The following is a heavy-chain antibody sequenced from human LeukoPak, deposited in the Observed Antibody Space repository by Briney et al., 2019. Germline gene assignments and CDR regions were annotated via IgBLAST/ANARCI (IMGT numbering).Heavy chain of an antibody. CDR3: ARLAVAGTGDF. CDR2: INPSGGST. CDR1: GYTFTNYY. J-gene: IGHJ4*02. D-gene: IGHD6-19*01. Sequence: ASVKVSCKASGYTFTNYYMHWVRQAPGQGLEWMGIINPSGGSTSYAQKFQGRVTMTRNTSTSTVYMELSSLRPEDTAVYYCARLAVAGTGDFWGQGTLFTVSS. V-gene: IGHV1-46*01.